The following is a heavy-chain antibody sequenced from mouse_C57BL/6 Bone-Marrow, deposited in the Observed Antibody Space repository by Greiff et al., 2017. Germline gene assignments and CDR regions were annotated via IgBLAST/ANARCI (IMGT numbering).Heavy chain of an antibody. Sequence: DVKLVESGGGLVKPGGSLKLSCAASGFTFSSYAMSWVRQTPEKRLEWVATISDGGSYTYYPDTMERRFIISSDNTKKTLYLQMCSLRSEDTALYYCARRPSYHWYFDVWGTGTTVTVSS. D-gene: IGHD2-10*01. CDR3: ARRPSYHWYFDV. CDR1: GFTFSSYA. CDR2: ISDGGSYT. V-gene: IGHV5-9-2*01. J-gene: IGHJ1*03.